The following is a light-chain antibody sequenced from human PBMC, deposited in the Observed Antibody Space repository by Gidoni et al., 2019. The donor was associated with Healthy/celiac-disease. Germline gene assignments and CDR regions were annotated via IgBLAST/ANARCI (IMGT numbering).Light chain of an antibody. J-gene: IGKJ4*01. V-gene: IGKV1-33*01. CDR3: QQYDNIPRT. CDR1: QDISNY. CDR2: DAS. Sequence: DIQMPQSPSSLSASVGDRVTITCQASQDISNYLNWYQQKPGKAPKLLIYDASNLETGVPSRFSGSGSGTDFTFTISSLQPEDIATYYCQQYDNIPRTFGGGTKVEIK.